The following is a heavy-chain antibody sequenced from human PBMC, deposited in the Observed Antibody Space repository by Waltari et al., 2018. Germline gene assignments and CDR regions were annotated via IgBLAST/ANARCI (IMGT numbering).Heavy chain of an antibody. V-gene: IGHV1-18*01. J-gene: IGHJ4*02. CDR2: FNPDNVDG. D-gene: IGHD2-15*01. CDR3: ARRSPYSGFDY. CDR1: GYSFDSYG. Sequence: QVQLVQSGVEVKKPGASVKVSCKASGYSFDSYGISWVRQAPGQGLEWMGWFNPDNVDGNYAQKVQGRVTMTTDSSTTTAHMELRSLGSDDTAVYYCARRSPYSGFDYWGQGTLVTVSS.